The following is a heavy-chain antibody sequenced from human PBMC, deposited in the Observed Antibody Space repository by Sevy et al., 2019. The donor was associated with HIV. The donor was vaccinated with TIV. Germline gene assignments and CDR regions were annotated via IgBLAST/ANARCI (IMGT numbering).Heavy chain of an antibody. CDR1: GFTVSSNY. V-gene: IGHV3-66*01. J-gene: IGHJ6*02. Sequence: GGSLRLSCAASGFTVSSNYMSWVRQAPGKGLEWVSVIYSGGSTYYGDSVKGRFTISRDNSKNTLYLQMNSLRAEDTDVYDCARAPYYFFWSGYYTSYYYGMDVWGQGTTVTVSS. CDR2: IYSGGST. D-gene: IGHD3-3*01. CDR3: ARAPYYFFWSGYYTSYYYGMDV.